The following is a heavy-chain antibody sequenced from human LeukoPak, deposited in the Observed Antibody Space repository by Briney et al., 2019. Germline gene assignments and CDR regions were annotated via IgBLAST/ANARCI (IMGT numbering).Heavy chain of an antibody. J-gene: IGHJ5*02. Sequence: GGSLRLSCAASGFTFSSYSINWVRQAPGKGLEWVSYISSSSNTIYYADSVKGRFTISRDNAKNSLYLQMNSLRAEDTAVYYCAKVRLIAVAFYWFDPWGQGTLVTVSS. V-gene: IGHV3-48*01. CDR2: ISSSSNTI. CDR1: GFTFSSYS. CDR3: AKVRLIAVAFYWFDP. D-gene: IGHD6-19*01.